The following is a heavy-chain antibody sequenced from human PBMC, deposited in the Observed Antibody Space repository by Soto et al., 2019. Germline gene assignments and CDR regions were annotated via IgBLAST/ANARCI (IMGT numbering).Heavy chain of an antibody. J-gene: IGHJ3*02. V-gene: IGHV3-21*05. CDR1: GFTFSSYG. D-gene: IGHD5-12*01. Sequence: GGSLRLSCAASGFTFSSYGMHWIRQAPGKGLEWVSYISSSSSYTNYADSVKGRFTISRDNAKNSLYLQMNSLRAEDTAVYYCARDGLDIVATGAFDIWGQGTMVTVSS. CDR2: ISSSSSYT. CDR3: ARDGLDIVATGAFDI.